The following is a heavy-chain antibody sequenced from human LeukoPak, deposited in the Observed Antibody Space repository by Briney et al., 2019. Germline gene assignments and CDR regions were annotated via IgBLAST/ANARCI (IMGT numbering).Heavy chain of an antibody. CDR3: ASSGRVVTASRASFDI. V-gene: IGHV4-34*01. D-gene: IGHD2-21*02. J-gene: IGHJ3*02. CDR1: GGSFSGYY. CDR2: INHSGST. Sequence: PPETLSLTCAVYGGSFSGYYWSWIRQPPGKGLEWIGEINHSGSTNYNPSLKSRVTISVDTSKNQFSLKLSSVTAADTAVHYCASSGRVVTASRASFDIWGQGTMVTVSS.